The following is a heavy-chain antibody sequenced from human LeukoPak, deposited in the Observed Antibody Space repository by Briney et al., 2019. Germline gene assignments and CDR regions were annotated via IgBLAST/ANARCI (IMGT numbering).Heavy chain of an antibody. Sequence: GGSLTVSCAASGFTFSSYSMTWVRQAPGKGLEWVSVIRGSDDSTYYADSVKGRFTISRDNSKNTLYLQMNSLRADDTAIYYCTKAPGEQYLVPTDWGQGTLGTVSS. D-gene: IGHD2-2*01. CDR2: IRGSDDST. J-gene: IGHJ4*02. CDR3: TKAPGEQYLVPTD. CDR1: GFTFSSYS. V-gene: IGHV3-23*01.